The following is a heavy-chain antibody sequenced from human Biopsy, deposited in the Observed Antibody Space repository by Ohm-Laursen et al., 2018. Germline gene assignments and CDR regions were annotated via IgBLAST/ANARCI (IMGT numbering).Heavy chain of an antibody. CDR2: NIPILGTG. J-gene: IGHJ1*01. V-gene: IGHV1-69*06. Sequence: SVKVSCKTPGGTFSNYGVNWARRAPGQGLEWLGGNIPILGTGNYAQKFQDRVTVAADTSTSTATMELRSLRSDDTAVYYCATKLTGYFHHWGQGTLVIVSS. CDR3: ATKLTGYFHH. CDR1: GGTFSNYG. D-gene: IGHD3-9*01.